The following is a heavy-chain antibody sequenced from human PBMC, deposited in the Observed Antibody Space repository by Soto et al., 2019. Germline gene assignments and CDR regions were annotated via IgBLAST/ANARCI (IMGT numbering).Heavy chain of an antibody. CDR2: IIPIFGTA. CDR1: GGTFSSYA. V-gene: IGHV1-69*13. J-gene: IGHJ4*02. D-gene: IGHD3-10*01. Sequence: SVKVSCKASGGTFSSYAISWVRQAPGQGLEWMGGIIPIFGTANYAQKLQGRVTITADESTSTAYMELSSLRSEDTAVYYCARDRGISRNYFDYWGQGTLVTVSS. CDR3: ARDRGISRNYFDY.